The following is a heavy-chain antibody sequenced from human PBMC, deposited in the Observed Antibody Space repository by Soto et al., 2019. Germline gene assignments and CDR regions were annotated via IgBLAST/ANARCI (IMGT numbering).Heavy chain of an antibody. Sequence: SVKVSCKASGGTFSSYAISWVRQAPGQGLEWMGGIIPIFGTANYAQKFQGRVTITADESTSTAYMELSSLRSEDTAVYYCARDRDGDYVWRREDPGPYNWFAPWGQGTLVTVSS. CDR1: GGTFSSYA. CDR3: ARDRDGDYVWRREDPGPYNWFAP. CDR2: IIPIFGTA. J-gene: IGHJ5*02. V-gene: IGHV1-69*13. D-gene: IGHD4-17*01.